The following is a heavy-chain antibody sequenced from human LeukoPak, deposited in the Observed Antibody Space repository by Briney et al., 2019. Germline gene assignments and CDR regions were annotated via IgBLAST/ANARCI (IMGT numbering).Heavy chain of an antibody. V-gene: IGHV4-34*01. J-gene: IGHJ4*02. CDR3: ASSSH. Sequence: SETLSLTCAVYGGSFSGYYWSWIRQPPGKGLEWIGEINHSGSTNYNPSLKSRVTMSVDTSKNQFSLKLSSVTAADTAVYYCASSSHWGQGTLVTVSS. CDR1: GGSFSGYY. CDR2: INHSGST.